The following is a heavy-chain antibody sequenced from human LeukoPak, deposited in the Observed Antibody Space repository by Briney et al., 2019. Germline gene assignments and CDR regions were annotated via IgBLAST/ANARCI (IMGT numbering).Heavy chain of an antibody. CDR2: ISGSGGST. J-gene: IGHJ4*02. D-gene: IGHD6-13*01. V-gene: IGHV3-23*01. CDR1: GFTFSSYA. CDR3: AKGLGRYSSSWPFDY. Sequence: PGGSLRLSCAASGFTFSSYAMSWVRQAPGKGLEWVSAISGSGGSTYYADSVKGRSTISRENSKNTLYLQMNSLRAEDTAVYYCAKGLGRYSSSWPFDYWGQGTLVTVSS.